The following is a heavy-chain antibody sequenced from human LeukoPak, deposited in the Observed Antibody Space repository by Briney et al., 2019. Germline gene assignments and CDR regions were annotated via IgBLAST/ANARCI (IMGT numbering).Heavy chain of an antibody. CDR1: GFIFRDAA. Sequence: GGSLRLSCVVSGFIFRDAAMTWVRQAPGKGLEWVSLIASSGLNTYYADSVRGRFTISRDNSKNTLSLQMNSLRVEDTAIYYCARDIELSTWGLGTLVTVSS. D-gene: IGHD5-12*01. J-gene: IGHJ3*01. CDR3: ARDIELST. CDR2: IASSGLNT. V-gene: IGHV3-23*01.